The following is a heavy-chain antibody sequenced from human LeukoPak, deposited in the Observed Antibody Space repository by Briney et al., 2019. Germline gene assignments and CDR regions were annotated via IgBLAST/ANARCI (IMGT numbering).Heavy chain of an antibody. CDR2: IWYDGSNK. V-gene: IGHV3-33*01. Sequence: GGSLRLSCAASGFTFSSYGMHWVRQAPGKGLEWLAVIWYDGSNKYYADSVKGRFTISRDNSKNTLYLQMNSLRAEDTAVYYCARDGGGSGWYYFDYWGQGTLVTVSS. J-gene: IGHJ4*02. D-gene: IGHD6-19*01. CDR1: GFTFSSYG. CDR3: ARDGGGSGWYYFDY.